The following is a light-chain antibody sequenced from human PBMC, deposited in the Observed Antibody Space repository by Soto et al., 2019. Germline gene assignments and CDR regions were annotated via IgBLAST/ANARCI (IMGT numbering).Light chain of an antibody. V-gene: IGKV1-17*01. CDR1: QGVGTD. CDR3: LQHNGYPRT. J-gene: IGKJ1*01. CDR2: DVF. Sequence: DIQMTQSPSSLSASVGDRVTITCRASQGVGTDLGWYRQKPGKAPERLIYDVFSLQGAVPSRFRSSGSRTEFHHVNSSLQPEDFATYYCLQHNGYPRTFGQGTKVEIK.